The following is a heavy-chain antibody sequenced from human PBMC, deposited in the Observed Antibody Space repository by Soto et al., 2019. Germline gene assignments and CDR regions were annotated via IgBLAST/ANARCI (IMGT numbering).Heavy chain of an antibody. CDR1: GGTFSSYA. J-gene: IGHJ5*02. D-gene: IGHD3-22*01. CDR3: ARDPPDSSGYYRPADWLDP. CDR2: IIPIFGTA. V-gene: IGHV1-69*06. Sequence: SVKVSCKASGGTFSSYAISWVRQAPGQGLEWMGGIIPIFGTANYAQKFQGRVTITADKSTSTAYMELSSLRSEDTAVYYCARDPPDSSGYYRPADWLDPWGQGTLVTVSS.